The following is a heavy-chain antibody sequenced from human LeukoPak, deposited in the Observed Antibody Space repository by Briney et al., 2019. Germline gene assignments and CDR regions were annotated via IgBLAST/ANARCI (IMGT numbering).Heavy chain of an antibody. D-gene: IGHD3-10*01. Sequence: SETLSLTCTVSGGSISSGGYYWSWIRQHPGEGLEWIGYIYYSGSTYYNPSLKSRVTISVDTSKNQFSLKLSSVTAADTAVYYCARDRKYYGSGSYEGWFDPWGQGTLVTVSS. J-gene: IGHJ5*02. CDR2: IYYSGST. V-gene: IGHV4-31*03. CDR1: GGSISSGGYY. CDR3: ARDRKYYGSGSYEGWFDP.